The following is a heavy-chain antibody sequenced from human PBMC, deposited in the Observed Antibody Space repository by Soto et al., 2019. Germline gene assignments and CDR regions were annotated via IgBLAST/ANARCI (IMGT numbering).Heavy chain of an antibody. D-gene: IGHD3-16*02. CDR3: AKDPDYIWGSYRFFDY. J-gene: IGHJ4*02. V-gene: IGHV4-59*11. CDR1: GGSISSHY. CDR2: IYYSGST. Sequence: SETLSLTCTVSGGSISSHYWSWIRQPPGQGLEWIGYIYYSGSTNYNPSLKSRVTISVDTSKSQFSLRLSSVTAADTAVYYCAKDPDYIWGSYRFFDYWGQGTLVTVSS.